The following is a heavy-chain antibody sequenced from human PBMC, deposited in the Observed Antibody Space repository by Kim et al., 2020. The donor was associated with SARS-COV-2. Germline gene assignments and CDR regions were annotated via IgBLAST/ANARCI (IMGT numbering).Heavy chain of an antibody. Sequence: GGSLRLSCAASGFTFSSYAMSWVRQAPGKGLEWVSAISGSGGSTYYADSVQGRFTISRDNSKNTLYLQMNSLRAEDTAVYYCAKDFDRLGELSSNWGQGTLVTVSS. CDR2: ISGSGGST. V-gene: IGHV3-23*01. J-gene: IGHJ4*02. CDR1: GFTFSSYA. D-gene: IGHD3-16*02. CDR3: AKDFDRLGELSSN.